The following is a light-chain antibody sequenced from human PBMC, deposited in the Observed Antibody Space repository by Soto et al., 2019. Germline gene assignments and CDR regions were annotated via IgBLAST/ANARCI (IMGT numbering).Light chain of an antibody. CDR2: AAS. Sequence: AIRMTQSPSSFSASTGDRVPITCRASQGISSYLAWYQQKPGKAPKLLIYAASTLQSRVPSRFSGSGSWTDLTLTISCLQSEDFATYYCQQYYSYEYTFGQGTQVDI. CDR3: QQYYSYEYT. CDR1: QGISSY. J-gene: IGKJ2*01. V-gene: IGKV1-8*01.